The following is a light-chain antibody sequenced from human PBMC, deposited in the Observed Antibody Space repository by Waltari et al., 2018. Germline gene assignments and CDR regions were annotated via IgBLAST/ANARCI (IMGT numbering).Light chain of an antibody. CDR3: QKYMNLPAK. CDR1: PSVGRY. V-gene: IGKV3-20*01. J-gene: IGKJ1*01. Sequence: IVLTQSPGTLSLSPGERATLSCRASPSVGRYLAWYQQKPGQAPRLLIYDASTRDTGIPDRFSGSGSGTDFSLTISRLEAEDVAVYYCQKYMNLPAKFGQGTKVEIK. CDR2: DAS.